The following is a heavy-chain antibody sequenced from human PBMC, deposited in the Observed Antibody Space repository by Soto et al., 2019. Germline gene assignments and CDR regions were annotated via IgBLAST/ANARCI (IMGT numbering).Heavy chain of an antibody. D-gene: IGHD6-6*01. Sequence: ESMQISCEGSVYSLSTHWIKWVRQMAGKGLEWMGRIDPSKSYINYSPSFQGHVTISAYKSTSKAYVQCNSLEASDTAIYYCAVFRSSSFGGGLLDSWGPGSLVTRSS. J-gene: IGHJ4*02. V-gene: IGHV5-10-1*01. CDR3: AVFRSSSFGGGLLDS. CDR2: IDPSKSYI. CDR1: VYSLSTHW.